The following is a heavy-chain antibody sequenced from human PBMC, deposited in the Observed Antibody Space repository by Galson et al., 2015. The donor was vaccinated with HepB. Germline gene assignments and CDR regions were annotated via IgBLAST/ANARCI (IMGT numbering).Heavy chain of an antibody. V-gene: IGHV3-74*01. CDR3: ARGVSSSQDY. CDR2: IKTDGGST. Sequence: SLRLSCAASGFTFSSYWMHWVRQAPGKGLVCLSRIKTDGGSTYYADSVEGRFTVSRDNAKNTLYLQMDSLRAEDTAVYYCARGVSSSQDYWGQGTLVTVSS. D-gene: IGHD6-6*01. J-gene: IGHJ4*02. CDR1: GFTFSSYW.